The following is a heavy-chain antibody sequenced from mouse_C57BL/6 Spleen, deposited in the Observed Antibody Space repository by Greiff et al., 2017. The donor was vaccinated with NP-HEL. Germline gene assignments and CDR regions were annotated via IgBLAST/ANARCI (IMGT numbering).Heavy chain of an antibody. D-gene: IGHD3-2*02. CDR2: INYDGSST. J-gene: IGHJ4*01. CDR1: GFTFSDYY. Sequence: EVKLMESEGGLVQPGSSMKLSCTASGFTFSDYYMAWVRQVPEKGLEWVANINYDGSSTYYLDSLKSRFIISRDNAKNILYLQRSSLKSEDTATYYCARIRGARDYWGQGTSVTVSS. V-gene: IGHV5-16*01. CDR3: ARIRGARDY.